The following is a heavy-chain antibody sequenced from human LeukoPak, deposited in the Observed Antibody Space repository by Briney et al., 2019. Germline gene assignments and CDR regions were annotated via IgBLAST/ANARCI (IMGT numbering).Heavy chain of an antibody. Sequence: SETLSLTCTVSGGSISSSSYYWGWIRQPPGKGLEWIGSIYYSGSTYYNPSLKSRVTISVDKSKNQFSLKLSSVTAADTAVYSCARDEYYDSSGYLNAFDIWGQGTMVTVSS. CDR2: IYYSGST. J-gene: IGHJ3*02. CDR1: GGSISSSSYY. CDR3: ARDEYYDSSGYLNAFDI. D-gene: IGHD3-22*01. V-gene: IGHV4-39*07.